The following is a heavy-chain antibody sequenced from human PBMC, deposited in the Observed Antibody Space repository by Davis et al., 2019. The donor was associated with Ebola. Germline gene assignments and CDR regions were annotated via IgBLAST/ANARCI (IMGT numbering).Heavy chain of an antibody. CDR3: ARGGGSSWFAY. Sequence: GESLKISCAASGFTFSNYAMGWVRQAPGKGLEWVSATSGSGDSTHHADSVKGRFAISRDNSKDTLYLQMNSLRAEDTAVYYCARGGGSSWFAYWGQGTLVTVSS. CDR2: TSGSGDST. CDR1: GFTFSNYA. D-gene: IGHD6-13*01. V-gene: IGHV3-23*01. J-gene: IGHJ5*01.